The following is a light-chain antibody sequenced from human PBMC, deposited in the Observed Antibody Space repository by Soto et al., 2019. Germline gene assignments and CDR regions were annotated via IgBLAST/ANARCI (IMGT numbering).Light chain of an antibody. CDR3: QLYSSYSPTYI. J-gene: IGKJ2*01. CDR2: KAS. Sequence: DIQMTQSPTTLSASVGDRVTITCRASQSISSWLAWYQQKPGKAPKLLIYKASNLESGVPSSFSVSGSGTEFTLTICSLQPDDFATYHCQLYSSYSPTYIFGQGTKLEIK. V-gene: IGKV1-5*03. CDR1: QSISSW.